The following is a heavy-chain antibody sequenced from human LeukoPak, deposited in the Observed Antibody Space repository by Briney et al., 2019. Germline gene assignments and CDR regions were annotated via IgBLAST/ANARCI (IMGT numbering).Heavy chain of an antibody. CDR2: ISVSGGST. V-gene: IGHV3-23*01. Sequence: GGSLRLSCAASGFTFSSYAMSWVRQAPGKGLEWVSAISVSGGSTYYADSLKGRFTISRDNSKNTLYLQMNSLRAEDTAVYYCAKDLVYCSSTRCHYYYYGMDVWGQGTTVTVSS. J-gene: IGHJ6*02. D-gene: IGHD2-2*01. CDR1: GFTFSSYA. CDR3: AKDLVYCSSTRCHYYYYGMDV.